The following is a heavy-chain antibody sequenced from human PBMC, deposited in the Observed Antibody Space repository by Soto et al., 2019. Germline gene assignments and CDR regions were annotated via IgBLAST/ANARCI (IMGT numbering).Heavy chain of an antibody. J-gene: IGHJ4*02. Sequence: ETLSLICTVSGGSISSYYWSWIRQPPGKGLEWIGYIYYSGSTNYNPSLKSRVTISVDTSKNQFSLKLSSVTAADTAVYYCARRYGSAIDYWGQGTLVTVSS. CDR1: GGSISSYY. D-gene: IGHD1-26*01. CDR3: ARRYGSAIDY. V-gene: IGHV4-59*08. CDR2: IYYSGST.